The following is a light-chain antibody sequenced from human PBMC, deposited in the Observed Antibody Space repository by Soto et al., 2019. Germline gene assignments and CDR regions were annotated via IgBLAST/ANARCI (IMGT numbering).Light chain of an antibody. Sequence: DIQMTQSPSSLSASVGDRVTITCRASQSISSYLNWYQQKPGKAPNLLIYTASSLQSGVPSRFSGSGSGSDFTLTISSLQPEDFAVYYCQQYGSTPYTFGQGTILEIK. J-gene: IGKJ2*01. CDR3: QQYGSTPYT. CDR2: TAS. CDR1: QSISSY. V-gene: IGKV1-39*01.